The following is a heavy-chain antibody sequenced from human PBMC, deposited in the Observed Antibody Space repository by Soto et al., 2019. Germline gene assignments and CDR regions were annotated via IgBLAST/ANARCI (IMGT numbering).Heavy chain of an antibody. CDR1: GGTFSSYA. V-gene: IGHV1-69*01. D-gene: IGHD3-3*01. CDR3: ARAAVTIFGVVIISSNWFDP. CDR2: IIPIVGTA. J-gene: IGHJ5*02. Sequence: QVQLVQSGAEVKKPGSSVKVSCKASGGTFSSYAISWVRQAPGQGLEWMGGIIPIVGTANYAQKFQGRVTITADESTSTGYMGLSSLRSEDTAVYYCARAAVTIFGVVIISSNWFDPWGQGTLVTVSS.